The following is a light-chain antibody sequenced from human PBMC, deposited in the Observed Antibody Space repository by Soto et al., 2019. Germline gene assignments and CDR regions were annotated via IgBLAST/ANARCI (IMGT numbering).Light chain of an antibody. CDR1: QSVSSS. V-gene: IGKV3-15*01. CDR3: QQYNNWPQT. J-gene: IGKJ1*01. CDR2: GAS. Sequence: EIVMTQSPATLSVSPGERATLSCRASQSVSSSLAWYQQKPGQAPRLLIYGASTRATGIPARFSGSGSGTEFTVTISSLQSEDFAVYYCQQYNNWPQTFGQGTKVEIK.